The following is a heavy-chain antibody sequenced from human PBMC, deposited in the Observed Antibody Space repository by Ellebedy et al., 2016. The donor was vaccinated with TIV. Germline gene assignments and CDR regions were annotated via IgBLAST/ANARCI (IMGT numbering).Heavy chain of an antibody. CDR3: AKDRYGDYVVYFDY. J-gene: IGHJ4*02. Sequence: GESLKISCAASGFTFCSYAMSWVRQAPGKGLEWVSAISGSGGSTDYADSVKGRFTISRDNSKNTLYLQMNSLRAEDTAVYYCAKDRYGDYVVYFDYWGQGTLVTVTS. CDR2: ISGSGGST. V-gene: IGHV3-23*01. D-gene: IGHD4-17*01. CDR1: GFTFCSYA.